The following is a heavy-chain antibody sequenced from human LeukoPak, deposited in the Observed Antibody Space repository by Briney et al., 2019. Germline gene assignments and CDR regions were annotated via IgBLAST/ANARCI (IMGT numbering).Heavy chain of an antibody. Sequence: QPGGSLRLSCAASGFTFSTSWMNWVRQAPGKGLEWVANIKEDGSEEYYVDSVKGRFTISRDNARKSLYLQMNSLRVEDTAVYYCARGYSGYEFGYWGQGTLVTVSP. CDR2: IKEDGSEE. CDR1: GFTFSTSW. V-gene: IGHV3-7*04. D-gene: IGHD5-12*01. CDR3: ARGYSGYEFGY. J-gene: IGHJ4*02.